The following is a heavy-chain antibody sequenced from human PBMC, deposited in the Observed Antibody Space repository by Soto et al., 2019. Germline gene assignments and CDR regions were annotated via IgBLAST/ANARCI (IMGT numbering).Heavy chain of an antibody. CDR1: GFMFSSYW. D-gene: IGHD3-10*01. CDR3: ASYSGSYFPVGHDR. CDR2: IKQDGSEI. Sequence: VHLVESGGGLVEPGGSLRLSCEASGFMFSSYWMSWVRQAPGEGLEWVANIKQDGSEIHYLESVEGRFTIFRDNARRSLYLQMNSLRAEDTAVYFCASYSGSYFPVGHDRWGQETLVVVSS. J-gene: IGHJ5*02. V-gene: IGHV3-7*01.